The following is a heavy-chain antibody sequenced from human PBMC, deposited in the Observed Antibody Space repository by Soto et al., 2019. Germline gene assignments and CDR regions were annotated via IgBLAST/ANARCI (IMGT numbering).Heavy chain of an antibody. CDR2: ISPSGGST. CDR1: GYTFTSYY. Sequence: GASVKVSCKASGYTFTSYYMHWVRQAPGQGLEWMGIISPSGGSTSYAQKFQGRVTMTRDTSTSTVYMELSSLRSEDTAVYYCARDLAVAAAGRNRVYGMDVWGQGTTVTVSS. V-gene: IGHV1-46*01. D-gene: IGHD6-13*01. J-gene: IGHJ6*02. CDR3: ARDLAVAAAGRNRVYGMDV.